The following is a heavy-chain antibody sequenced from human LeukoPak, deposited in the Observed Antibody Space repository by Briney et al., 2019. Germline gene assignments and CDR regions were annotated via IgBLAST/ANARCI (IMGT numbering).Heavy chain of an antibody. CDR3: VKGHDSSGYYLSYSDY. CDR1: GFTFSSYA. CDR2: ISSNGGTT. V-gene: IGHV3-64D*09. Sequence: GGSLRLSCSASGFTFSSYAMHWGRQAQGKGLEYVSTISSNGGTTYYADSVEGRFTISRDNSKNTLYLQMSSLRAEDTAVYYCVKGHDSSGYYLSYSDYWGQGALVTDSS. D-gene: IGHD3-22*01. J-gene: IGHJ4*02.